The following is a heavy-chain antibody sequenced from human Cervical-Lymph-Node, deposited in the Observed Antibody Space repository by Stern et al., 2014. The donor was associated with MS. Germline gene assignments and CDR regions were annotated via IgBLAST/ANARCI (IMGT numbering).Heavy chain of an antibody. CDR2: IYHTESV. D-gene: IGHD2-15*01. V-gene: IGHV4-59*01. Sequence: QVQLQESGPGLVKPSETLSLTCTVSGGSLRSYYWNWIRQAPGKGLEWLGFIYHTESVNYNPSLSSRVAMSVDTSKNQFSLTVSSVTAADTAVYYCAREGEYCSGSRCYPFLDYWGQGTLVTVSS. J-gene: IGHJ4*02. CDR1: GGSLRSYY. CDR3: AREGEYCSGSRCYPFLDY.